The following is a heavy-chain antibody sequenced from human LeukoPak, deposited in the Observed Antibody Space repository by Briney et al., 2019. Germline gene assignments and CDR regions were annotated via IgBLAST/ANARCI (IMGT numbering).Heavy chain of an antibody. Sequence: SETLSLTCAVYGGSFSGYYWSWVRQPPGKGLEWIGEINHSGSTNYNPSLKSRVTISVDTSKNQFSLKLSSVTAADTAVYYCASPSPFTNSSSYYFDYWGQGTLVTVSS. D-gene: IGHD6-6*01. J-gene: IGHJ4*02. V-gene: IGHV4-34*01. CDR1: GGSFSGYY. CDR3: ASPSPFTNSSSYYFDY. CDR2: INHSGST.